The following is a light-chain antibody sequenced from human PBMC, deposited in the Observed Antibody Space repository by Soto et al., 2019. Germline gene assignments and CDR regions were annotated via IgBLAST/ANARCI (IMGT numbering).Light chain of an antibody. Sequence: EIVLTQSPGTLSLSPGERATLSCRASQSVSSAYLAWYQHKPGQAPRLLIYGASSRATGIPDRFSGSGSGTDFTLTISRLEPEDFAVYWCQQYGSSPYTFGQGTKLEIK. V-gene: IGKV3-20*01. CDR2: GAS. J-gene: IGKJ2*01. CDR1: QSVSSAY. CDR3: QQYGSSPYT.